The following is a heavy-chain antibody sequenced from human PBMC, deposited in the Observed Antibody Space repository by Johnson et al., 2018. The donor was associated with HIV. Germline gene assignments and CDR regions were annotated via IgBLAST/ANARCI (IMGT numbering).Heavy chain of an antibody. V-gene: IGHV3-30*04. Sequence: QVQLVESGGGVVQPGGSLRLSCAASGFTFSSYAMHWVRQAPAKGLEWVAVISYDGSDKYYADSVKGRFTISRDNSKTTVFLQMNRLRAEDTAVYYCARLYCSSTSCYEGGGDAFDIWGQGTMVTVSS. CDR1: GFTFSSYA. CDR3: ARLYCSSTSCYEGGGDAFDI. J-gene: IGHJ3*02. D-gene: IGHD2-2*01. CDR2: ISYDGSDK.